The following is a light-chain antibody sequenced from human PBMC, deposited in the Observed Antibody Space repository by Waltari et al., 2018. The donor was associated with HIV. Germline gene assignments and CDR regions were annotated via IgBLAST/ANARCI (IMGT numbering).Light chain of an antibody. J-gene: IGLJ2*01. Sequence: QSVLTQPPSVSGTRGQRVTISCSGGRSHIGRKTGNWYKKVPGPAPKLLIHTTDQRPSGVTDRFSGSKSGTTATLTIRGLQPEDEADYYCAAWDDTLNGHVVFSGGTKLTVL. V-gene: IGLV1-44*01. CDR3: AAWDDTLNGHVV. CDR2: TTD. CDR1: RSHIGRKT.